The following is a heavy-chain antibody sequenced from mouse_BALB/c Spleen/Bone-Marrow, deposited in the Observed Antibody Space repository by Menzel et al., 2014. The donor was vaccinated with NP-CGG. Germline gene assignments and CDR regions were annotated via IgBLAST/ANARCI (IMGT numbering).Heavy chain of an antibody. CDR2: IRNKANGYTT. J-gene: IGHJ2*01. V-gene: IGHV7-3*02. D-gene: IGHD1-1*01. Sequence: EVQGVESGGGLVQPGGSLRLSCATSGFTFTDYYMGWVRQPPGKALEWLGFIRNKANGYTTEYSASVKGRFTISRDNSQSILYLQMNTLRAEDSATYYCARDRGGLLHDYWGQGTLSQSPQ. CDR3: ARDRGGLLHDY. CDR1: GFTFTDYY.